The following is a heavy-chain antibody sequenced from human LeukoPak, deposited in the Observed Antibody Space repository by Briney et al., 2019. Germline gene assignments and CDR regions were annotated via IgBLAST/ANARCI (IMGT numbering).Heavy chain of an antibody. V-gene: IGHV1-2*02. CDR2: INPNSGGT. J-gene: IGHJ4*02. CDR3: AGLWFRDNFDY. Sequence: GASVKVSCKASGYTFTGYYMHWVRQAPGQGLEWMGWINPNSGGTNYAQKFQGRVTMTRDTSISTAYMEVSSLRSDDTAVYYCAGLWFRDNFDYWGQGTLVTVSS. D-gene: IGHD3-10*01. CDR1: GYTFTGYY.